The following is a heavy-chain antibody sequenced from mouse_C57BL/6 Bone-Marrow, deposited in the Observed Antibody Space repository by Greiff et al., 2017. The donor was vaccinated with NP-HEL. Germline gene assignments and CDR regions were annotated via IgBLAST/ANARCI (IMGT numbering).Heavy chain of an antibody. J-gene: IGHJ3*01. V-gene: IGHV5-17*01. D-gene: IGHD2-1*01. CDR3: AREYGNYTWFAY. Sequence: EVNVVESGGGLVKPGGSLKLSCAASGFTFSDYGMHWVRQAPEKGLEWVAYISSGSSTIYYADTVTGRFTISRDNAKNTLFLQMTSLRSEDTAMYYCAREYGNYTWFAYWGQGTLVTVSA. CDR1: GFTFSDYG. CDR2: ISSGSSTI.